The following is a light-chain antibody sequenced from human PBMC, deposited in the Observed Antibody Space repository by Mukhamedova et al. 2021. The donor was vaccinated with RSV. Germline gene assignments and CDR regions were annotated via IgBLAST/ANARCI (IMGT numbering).Light chain of an antibody. CDR2: GAS. CDR1: QRVSSN. V-gene: IGKV3-15*01. Sequence: QRVSSNLAWYQQKPGQAPRLLIYGASTRATGIPARFSGSGSGTEFTLTISSLQAEDVAVYYCQQYYSTPYTFGQGTKLEIK. J-gene: IGKJ2*01. CDR3: QQYYSTPYT.